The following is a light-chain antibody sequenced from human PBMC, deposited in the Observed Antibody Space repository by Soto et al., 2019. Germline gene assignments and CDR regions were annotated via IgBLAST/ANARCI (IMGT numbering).Light chain of an antibody. CDR2: GAS. V-gene: IGKV3-20*01. Sequence: EIVLTQSPGTLSLSPGERATLSCRASQSVSSSYLAWYQKKPGQAPRLLIYGASSRANGIPDRFSGSGSGTDFTLTISRLEPEDFAVYYCQQYGSSPRTFGGGTKVEIK. J-gene: IGKJ4*01. CDR1: QSVSSSY. CDR3: QQYGSSPRT.